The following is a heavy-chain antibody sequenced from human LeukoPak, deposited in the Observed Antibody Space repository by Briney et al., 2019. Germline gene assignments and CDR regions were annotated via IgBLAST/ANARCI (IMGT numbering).Heavy chain of an antibody. Sequence: GASVKVSCKASGYTFTSYGISWARQAPGQGLEWMGWISAYNGNTNYAQKLQGRVTMTTDTSTSTAYMELRSLRSDDTAVYYCARRLGSGYYQNWFDPWGQGTLVTVSS. J-gene: IGHJ5*02. V-gene: IGHV1-18*01. D-gene: IGHD3-22*01. CDR2: ISAYNGNT. CDR3: ARRLGSGYYQNWFDP. CDR1: GYTFTSYG.